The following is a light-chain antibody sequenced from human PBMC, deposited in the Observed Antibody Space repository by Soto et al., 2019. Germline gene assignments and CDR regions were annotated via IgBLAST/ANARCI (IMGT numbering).Light chain of an antibody. CDR3: ASWADSLNAWA. J-gene: IGLJ3*02. CDR2: STN. CDR1: SSNIGRNT. V-gene: IGLV1-44*01. Sequence: QSVLTQPTSASGTPGQRVTISCSGSSSNIGRNTVKWYRQLPGTAPRLVIGSTNQRPSGVPDRFSGSQSGTSASLAISGLQSDDYADYICASWADSLNAWAFGGGTKLTVL.